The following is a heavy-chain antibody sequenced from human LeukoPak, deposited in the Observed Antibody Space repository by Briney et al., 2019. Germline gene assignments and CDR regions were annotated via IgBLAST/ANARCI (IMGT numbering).Heavy chain of an antibody. CDR3: AADKRLYCSGGACYPDAFDI. CDR2: IVVGSGVT. V-gene: IGHV1-58*01. CDR1: GISFMSSA. Sequence: SVKVSCKASGISFMSSAVQWVRQARGQRLECIGWIVVGSGVTDYAQKFLERVTITRDMSTSIVFMELSSLRSDDTALYYCAADKRLYCSGGACYPDAFDIWGQGTMVTVSS. J-gene: IGHJ3*02. D-gene: IGHD2-15*01.